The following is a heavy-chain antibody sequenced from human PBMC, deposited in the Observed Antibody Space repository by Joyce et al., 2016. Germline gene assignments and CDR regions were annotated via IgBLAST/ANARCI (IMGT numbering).Heavy chain of an antibody. V-gene: IGHV3-7*01. D-gene: IGHD5-18*01. CDR1: GFMFSSYW. CDR3: AREARMQLTYYYFGLDV. CDR2: INQDGSEK. J-gene: IGHJ6*02. Sequence: EVQLVESGGRLVQPGGSLRLSCAASGFMFSSYWMIWVRQAPGKGLEWVANINQDGSEKNYVDSVKGRFTISSDNAKKSLYLQMNSLRAEDTAVYYCAREARMQLTYYYFGLDVWGQGTTVVVSS.